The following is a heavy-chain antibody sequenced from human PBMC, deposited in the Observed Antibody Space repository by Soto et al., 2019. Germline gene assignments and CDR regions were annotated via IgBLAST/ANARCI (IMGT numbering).Heavy chain of an antibody. V-gene: IGHV4-59*08. Sequence: PSETLSLTCTVSGGSISSYYWSWIRQPPGKGLEWIGYIYYSGSTNYNPSLKSRVTISVDTSKNQFSLKLSSVTAADTAVYYCAALGGHQLLWGGYYYYGMDVWGQGTTVTVSS. J-gene: IGHJ6*02. D-gene: IGHD2-2*01. CDR1: GGSISSYY. CDR3: AALGGHQLLWGGYYYYGMDV. CDR2: IYYSGST.